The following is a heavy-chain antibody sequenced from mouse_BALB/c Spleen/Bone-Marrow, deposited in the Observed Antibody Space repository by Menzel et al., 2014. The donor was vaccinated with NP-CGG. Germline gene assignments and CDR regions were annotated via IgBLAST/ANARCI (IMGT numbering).Heavy chain of an antibody. V-gene: IGHV1-54*01. CDR1: GYAFTNYL. Sequence: VQGVESGAELVRPGTSMKVSCKASGYAFTNYLIEWVKQRPGQGLEWIGVINPGSGGTNYNEKFKGKATLTADKSSSTAYMQLSSLTSDDSAVYFCARSRYGKGAMDYWGQGTSVTVSS. D-gene: IGHD2-10*02. CDR3: ARSRYGKGAMDY. CDR2: INPGSGGT. J-gene: IGHJ4*01.